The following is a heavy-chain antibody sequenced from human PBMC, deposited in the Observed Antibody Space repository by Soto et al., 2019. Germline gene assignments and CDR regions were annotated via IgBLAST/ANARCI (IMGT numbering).Heavy chain of an antibody. CDR1: GGFISSSSYS. D-gene: IGHD2-21*01. V-gene: IGHV4-39*02. Sequence: QLQLQESGPGLVKPSETLSLTCTVSGGFISSSSYSWGWIRQPPGKGLEWIGSIYYSGSTYYNPSLKSRVTISGDTSKNQFSLKLSSVTSADTAVYYCARDGFRTPTFDYWGQGTLVTVSS. CDR3: ARDGFRTPTFDY. J-gene: IGHJ4*02. CDR2: IYYSGST.